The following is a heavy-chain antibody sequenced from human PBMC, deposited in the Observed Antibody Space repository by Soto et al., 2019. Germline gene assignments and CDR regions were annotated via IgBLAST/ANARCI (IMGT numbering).Heavy chain of an antibody. CDR2: INAGNGNT. V-gene: IGHV1-3*01. CDR3: ARSGVVIPPTQDY. D-gene: IGHD3-22*01. Sequence: ASVKVSCKASGYTFTSYAMHWVRQAPGQRLEWMGWINAGNGNTKYSQKFQGRVTITRGTSASTAYMELSSLRSEDTAVYYCARSGVVIPPTQDYWGQGTLVTVS. CDR1: GYTFTSYA. J-gene: IGHJ4*02.